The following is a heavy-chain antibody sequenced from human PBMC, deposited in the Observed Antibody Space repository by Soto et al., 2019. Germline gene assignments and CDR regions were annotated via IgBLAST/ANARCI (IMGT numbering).Heavy chain of an antibody. CDR2: ISGSGGST. Sequence: GGSLRLSCAASGFTFSSYAMSWVRQAPGKVLEWVSAISGSGGSTYYADSVKGRFTISRDNSKNTLYLQMNSLRAEDTAVYYCAKPQFSAGRSGWFDPWGQGTLVTVSS. CDR3: AKPQFSAGRSGWFDP. V-gene: IGHV3-23*01. D-gene: IGHD6-19*01. CDR1: GFTFSSYA. J-gene: IGHJ5*02.